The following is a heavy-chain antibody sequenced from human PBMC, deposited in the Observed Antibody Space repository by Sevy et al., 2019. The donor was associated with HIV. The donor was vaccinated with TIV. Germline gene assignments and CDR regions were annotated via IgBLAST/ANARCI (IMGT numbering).Heavy chain of an antibody. Sequence: GGSLRLSCVGSGFIFSNYDMHWVRQRTGKGLEWVASIGTLADTFYPDSVKGRFTISRENAKNSLFLQMNDLRVGDTAVCFCTRHGILPYGSGKAFDIWGRGTTVTVSS. CDR3: TRHGILPYGSGKAFDI. CDR2: IGTLADT. D-gene: IGHD3-10*01. V-gene: IGHV3-13*01. CDR1: GFIFSNYD. J-gene: IGHJ3*02.